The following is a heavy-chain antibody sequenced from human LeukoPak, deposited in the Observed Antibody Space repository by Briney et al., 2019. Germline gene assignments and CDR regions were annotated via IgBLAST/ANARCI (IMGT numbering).Heavy chain of an antibody. V-gene: IGHV3-23*01. CDR3: AKDRVQLWSLYYYYYGMDV. D-gene: IGHD5-18*01. CDR2: ISGSGGST. Sequence: GGSLRLSCAASGFTFSSYAMNWVRQAPGKGLEWVSAISGSGGSTYYADSVKGRFTISRDNSKNTLYLQMNSLRAEDTAVYYCAKDRVQLWSLYYYYYGMDVWGQGTTVTVSS. J-gene: IGHJ6*02. CDR1: GFTFSSYA.